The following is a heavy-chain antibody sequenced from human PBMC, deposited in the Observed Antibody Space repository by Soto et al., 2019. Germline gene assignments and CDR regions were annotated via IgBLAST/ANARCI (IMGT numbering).Heavy chain of an antibody. V-gene: IGHV1-18*01. CDR2: ISAYNGNT. J-gene: IGHJ4*02. Sequence: QVQLVQSGAEVKKPGASVKVSCKTSGYTFRTYGITWVRQAPGHGLEWMGWISAYNGNTNYAPNLQGRVPLTTDTSTRTAYMELRSLRSADTAVYFCAREDVDTGLWGQGTLVTVAS. CDR3: AREDVDTGL. CDR1: GYTFRTYG. D-gene: IGHD5-18*01.